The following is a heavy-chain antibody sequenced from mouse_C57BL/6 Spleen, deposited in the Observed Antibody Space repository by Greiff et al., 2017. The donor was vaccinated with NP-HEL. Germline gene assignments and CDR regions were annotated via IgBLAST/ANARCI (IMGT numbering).Heavy chain of an antibody. CDR3: ARSRAGLGPFDY. V-gene: IGHV1-53*01. Sequence: QVQLQQPGTELVKPGASVKLSCKASGYTFTSYWMHWVKQRPGQGLEWIGNINPSNGGTNYNEKFKSKATLTVDKSSSTASMQLSSLTSEDSAVYYCARSRAGLGPFDYWGQGTTLTVSS. D-gene: IGHD4-1*01. J-gene: IGHJ2*01. CDR1: GYTFTSYW. CDR2: INPSNGGT.